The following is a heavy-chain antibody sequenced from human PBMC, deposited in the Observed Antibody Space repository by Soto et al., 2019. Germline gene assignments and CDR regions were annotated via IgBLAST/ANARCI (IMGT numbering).Heavy chain of an antibody. CDR1: GFTFSSYA. D-gene: IGHD2-21*02. V-gene: IGHV3-30*04. CDR2: TSSDGTDN. CDR3: ARTYECAKSDGYRAFDI. Sequence: QVQLVESGGGVILPGGSLRLSCAASGFTFSSYAMHWVRQAPGTGPEWVAATSSDGTDNVYADSVSGRFTISRDNSKNTLYLQMNSLRSEDAAVYYCARTYECAKSDGYRAFDIWGQGTMVTVSS. J-gene: IGHJ3*02.